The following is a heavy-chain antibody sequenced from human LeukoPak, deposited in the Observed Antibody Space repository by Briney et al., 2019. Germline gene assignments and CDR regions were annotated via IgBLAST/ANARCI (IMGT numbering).Heavy chain of an antibody. Sequence: GGSLRLSCAASGFTFSSYWMSWVRQAPGKGLEWVANIKQDGSEKYYVDSVKGRFTISRDNAKNSLYLQMNSLRAEDTAVYYCARDGGRYYDILTGYHSDYWGQGTLVTVSS. J-gene: IGHJ4*02. CDR1: GFTFSSYW. D-gene: IGHD3-9*01. CDR2: IKQDGSEK. CDR3: ARDGGRYYDILTGYHSDY. V-gene: IGHV3-7*01.